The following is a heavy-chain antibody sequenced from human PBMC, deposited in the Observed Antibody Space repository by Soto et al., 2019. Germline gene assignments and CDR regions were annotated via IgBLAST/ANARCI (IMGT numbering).Heavy chain of an antibody. CDR2: ISGSGGST. CDR3: AKGGVLVGGNWFDP. Sequence: GGSLRLSCAVSGFTFSSYAMSWVRQAPGKGLEWVSAISGSGGSTYYADSVKGRFTISRDNSKNTLYLQMNSLRAEDTAVYYCAKGGVLVGGNWFDPWGQGTLVTVSS. V-gene: IGHV3-23*01. CDR1: GFTFSSYA. D-gene: IGHD3-10*01. J-gene: IGHJ5*02.